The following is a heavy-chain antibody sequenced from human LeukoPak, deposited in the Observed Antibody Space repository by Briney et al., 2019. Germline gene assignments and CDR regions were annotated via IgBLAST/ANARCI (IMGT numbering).Heavy chain of an antibody. D-gene: IGHD2-15*01. CDR3: ARDSCSGGSCYSGWFDP. V-gene: IGHV4-59*01. J-gene: IGHJ5*02. CDR1: GGSINSYY. Sequence: SETLSLTCTVSGGSINSYYWSWIRQPPGKGLEWIGYIYYSGSTNYNPSLKSRVTISVDTSKNQFSLKLSSVTAADTAVYYCARDSCSGGSCYSGWFDPWGQGTLVTVSS. CDR2: IYYSGST.